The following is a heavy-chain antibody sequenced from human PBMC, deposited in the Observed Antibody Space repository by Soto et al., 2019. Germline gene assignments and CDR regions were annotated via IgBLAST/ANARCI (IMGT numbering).Heavy chain of an antibody. CDR2: IIPIFGTA. Sequence: SVKVSCKASGGTFSSYAISWVRQAPGQGLEWMGGIIPIFGTANYAQKFQGRVTITADKSTSTAYMGLSSLRSEDTAVYYCARQQLRFLEWLRGGNWFDPWGQGTLVTVSS. J-gene: IGHJ5*02. V-gene: IGHV1-69*06. CDR1: GGTFSSYA. CDR3: ARQQLRFLEWLRGGNWFDP. D-gene: IGHD3-3*01.